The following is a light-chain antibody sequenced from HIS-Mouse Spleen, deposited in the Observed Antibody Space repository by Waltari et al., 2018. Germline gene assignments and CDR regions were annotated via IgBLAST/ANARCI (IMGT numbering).Light chain of an antibody. J-gene: IGKJ1*01. Sequence: AIRMTQSPSSFSASTGDRVTITCRARQGISSYLAWYQQKPGKAPKLLIYAASTLQSEVPSTFSGSGSGTDFTLTISCLQSEDFATYYCQQYYSYPWTFGQGTKVEIK. CDR2: AAS. CDR3: QQYYSYPWT. V-gene: IGKV1-8*01. CDR1: QGISSY.